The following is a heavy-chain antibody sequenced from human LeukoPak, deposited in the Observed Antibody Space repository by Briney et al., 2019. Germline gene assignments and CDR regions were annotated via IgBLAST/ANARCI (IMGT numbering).Heavy chain of an antibody. CDR3: ARDRSMDSSSSGVTAGDAFDI. Sequence: PSQTLSLTCAISGDSVSSNSAAWNWIRQSPSRGLEWLGRTYYRSKWYNDYAVSVKSRITINPDTSKNQFSLQLNSVTPEDTAVYYCARDRSMDSSSSGVTAGDAFDIWGQGTMVTVSS. J-gene: IGHJ3*02. CDR2: TYYRSKWYN. CDR1: GDSVSSNSAA. V-gene: IGHV6-1*01. D-gene: IGHD6-6*01.